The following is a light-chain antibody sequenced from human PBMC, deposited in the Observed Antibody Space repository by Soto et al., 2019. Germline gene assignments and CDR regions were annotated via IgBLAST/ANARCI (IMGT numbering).Light chain of an antibody. CDR2: AAS. V-gene: IGKV1-6*01. Sequence: ALQMTQSPSSLSASVGDRVTITCRASQGIRNDLGWYQQKPGKAPNLLIYAASSLQIGVPSRFSGSGSGTDFTLTISSLQPEDFATYYCLQDYNYPWTFGQGTKVEVK. CDR1: QGIRND. CDR3: LQDYNYPWT. J-gene: IGKJ1*01.